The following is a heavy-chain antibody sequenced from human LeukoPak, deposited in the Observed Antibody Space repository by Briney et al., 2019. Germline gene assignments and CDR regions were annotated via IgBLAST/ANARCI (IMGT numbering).Heavy chain of an antibody. J-gene: IGHJ4*02. V-gene: IGHV3-30*04. Sequence: PGGSLRLSCAASGFTFSSYAMHWVRQAPGKGLEWVAVISHDGSNKYYADSVKGRFTISRDNSKNTLYLQMNSLRAEDTAVYYCARAPITMIVVVTPLDYWGQGTLVTVSS. D-gene: IGHD3-22*01. CDR2: ISHDGSNK. CDR1: GFTFSSYA. CDR3: ARAPITMIVVVTPLDY.